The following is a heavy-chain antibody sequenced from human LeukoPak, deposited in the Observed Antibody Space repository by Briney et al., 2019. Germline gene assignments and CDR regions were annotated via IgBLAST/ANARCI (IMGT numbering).Heavy chain of an antibody. CDR2: ISSSGSTI. D-gene: IGHD3-10*01. V-gene: IGHV3-48*03. Sequence: GGSLRLSCAASGFTFSSYEVNWVRQAPGKGLEWVSYISSSGSTIYYADSVKGRFTISRDNAKNSLYLQMNSLRAEDTAVYYCASKRGSMVRGVTILYFDYWGQGTLVTVSS. J-gene: IGHJ4*02. CDR3: ASKRGSMVRGVTILYFDY. CDR1: GFTFSSYE.